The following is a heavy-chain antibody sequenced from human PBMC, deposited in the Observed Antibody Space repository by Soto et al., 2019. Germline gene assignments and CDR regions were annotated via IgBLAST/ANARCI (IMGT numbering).Heavy chain of an antibody. CDR2: IYYSAST. CDR3: ASTVCSSASCYGYYYYGLDV. D-gene: IGHD2-2*01. Sequence: SETLSLTCTVSGDSISSNNNYWSWLRQHTGMGLEWIGYIYYSASTYYYPSLKSRPAISVYTSKNQFSLKLSSVTAADTTVYYCASTVCSSASCYGYYYYGLDVWGQGTTVTVSS. J-gene: IGHJ6*02. V-gene: IGHV4-31*03. CDR1: GDSISSNNNY.